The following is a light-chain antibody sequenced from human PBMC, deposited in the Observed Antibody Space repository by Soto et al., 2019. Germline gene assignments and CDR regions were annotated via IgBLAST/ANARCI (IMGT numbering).Light chain of an antibody. J-gene: IGKJ1*01. CDR1: QDFGSK. Sequence: EIVMTQSPATLSVSPGERPTLSCRASQDFGSKLTWYQQKPGQAPRLLIYGATTRATGIPARFSGSGSGTQFTLTISSLQSEDFAVYYCQQCNDSPPWTFGQGTKVEI. V-gene: IGKV3-15*01. CDR3: QQCNDSPPWT. CDR2: GAT.